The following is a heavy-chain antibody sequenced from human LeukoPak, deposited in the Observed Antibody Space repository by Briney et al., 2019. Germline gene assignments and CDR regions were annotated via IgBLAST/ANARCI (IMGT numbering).Heavy chain of an antibody. V-gene: IGHV4-34*01. CDR1: GGSFSGYY. D-gene: IGHD2-15*01. CDR2: INHSGST. J-gene: IGHJ6*03. CDR3: AGAVVVVAADYYYYMDV. Sequence: SETLSLTCAVYGGSFSGYYWSWIRQPPGKGLEWIGEINHSGSTNYNPTLKSRVTISVDTSKNQFSLKLSSVTAADTAVYYCAGAVVVVAADYYYYMDVWGKGTTVTVSS.